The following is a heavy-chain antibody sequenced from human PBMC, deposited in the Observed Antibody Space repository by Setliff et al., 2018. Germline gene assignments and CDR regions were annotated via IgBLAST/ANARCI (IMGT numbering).Heavy chain of an antibody. V-gene: IGHV4-34*01. Sequence: SETLSLTCAVYGGSFSGYYWSWIRQPPGKGLEWIGEINHSGSTNYNQSLKSRVTLSVDTSKNQFSLQLTSVTAADTAIYYCARGGGSVLPNYYYFNYMDVWGKGTTVTVYS. J-gene: IGHJ6*03. CDR3: ARGGGSVLPNYYYFNYMDV. CDR2: INHSGST. D-gene: IGHD2-15*01. CDR1: GGSFSGYY.